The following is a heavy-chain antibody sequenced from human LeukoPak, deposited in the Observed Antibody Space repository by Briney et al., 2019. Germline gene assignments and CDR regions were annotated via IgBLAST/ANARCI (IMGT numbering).Heavy chain of an antibody. D-gene: IGHD1-1*01. CDR3: ARDRVVWSDDRTFGD. V-gene: IGHV1-2*02. CDR2: INPSSGGT. CDR1: GYTFTRSY. Sequence: GASVKVSCTASGYTFTRSYMHWVRQARAQGPERMAWINPSSGGTNYAKECQGRVTMTRDTSIITAYMQLSRLRSDDTAVYYCARDRVVWSDDRTFGDWGQGTLVTVSS. J-gene: IGHJ4*02.